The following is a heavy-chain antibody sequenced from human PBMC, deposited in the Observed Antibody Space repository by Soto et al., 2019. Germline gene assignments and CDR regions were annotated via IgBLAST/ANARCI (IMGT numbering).Heavy chain of an antibody. CDR3: ARVSLGYCSSTSCYDAFDI. V-gene: IGHV3-33*08. CDR1: GFTFSSYG. CDR2: IWYDGSNK. D-gene: IGHD2-2*01. J-gene: IGHJ3*02. Sequence: GGSLRLSCAASGFTFSSYGMHWVRQAPGKGLEWVAVIWYDGSNKYYADSVKGRFTISRDNSKNTLYLQMNSLRAEDAAVYYCARVSLGYCSSTSCYDAFDIWVQGTMVTVSS.